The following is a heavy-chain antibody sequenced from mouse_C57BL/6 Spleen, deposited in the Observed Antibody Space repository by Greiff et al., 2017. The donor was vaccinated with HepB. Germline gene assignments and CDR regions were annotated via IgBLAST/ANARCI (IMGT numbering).Heavy chain of an antibody. J-gene: IGHJ2*01. CDR1: GYAFSSSW. V-gene: IGHV1-82*01. CDR2: IYPGDGDT. Sequence: QVQLKESGPELVKPGASVKISCKASGYAFSSSWMNWVKQRPGKGLEWIGRIYPGDGDTNYNGKFKGKATLTADKSSSTAYMQLSSLTSEDSAVYFCARLIAGNYWGQGTTLTVSS. CDR3: ARLIAGNY.